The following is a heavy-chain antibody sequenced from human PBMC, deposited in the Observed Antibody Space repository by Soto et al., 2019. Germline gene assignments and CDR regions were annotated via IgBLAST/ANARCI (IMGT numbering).Heavy chain of an antibody. D-gene: IGHD3-3*01. CDR3: AKKGDFWSGFAYYYGMDV. CDR1: GFTFSSYA. CDR2: ISGSGGST. J-gene: IGHJ6*02. Sequence: PGGSLRLSCAASGFTFSSYAMSWVRQAPGKGLEWVSAISGSGGSTYYADSVEGRFTISRDNSKNTLYLQMNSLRAEDTAVYYCAKKGDFWSGFAYYYGMDVWGQGTTVTVSS. V-gene: IGHV3-23*01.